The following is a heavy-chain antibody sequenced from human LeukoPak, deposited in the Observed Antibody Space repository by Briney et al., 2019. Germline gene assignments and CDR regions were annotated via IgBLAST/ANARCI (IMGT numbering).Heavy chain of an antibody. CDR1: GYTFTGYY. CDR2: INPNSGGP. J-gene: IGHJ5*02. CDR3: ARDVSAGGTNWLDP. Sequence: ASVKVSCKASGYTFTGYYIHWVRQAPGQGLEWMGWINPNSGGPNCAQKFQGRVTMTRDTSISTAYMEMSRLRSDDTAVYYCARDVSAGGTNWLDPWGQGTLVTVSS. V-gene: IGHV1-2*02. D-gene: IGHD3-16*01.